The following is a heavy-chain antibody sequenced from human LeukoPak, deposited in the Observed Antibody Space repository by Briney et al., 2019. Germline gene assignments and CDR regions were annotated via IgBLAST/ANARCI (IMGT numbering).Heavy chain of an antibody. V-gene: IGHV3-21*04. CDR3: AKDRLDIVVVVAATQRRGFMDV. J-gene: IGHJ6*02. D-gene: IGHD2-15*01. CDR1: GFTFSSYA. Sequence: GGSLRLSCAASGFTFSSYAMSWVRQAPGKGLEWVSSISSSSSYIYYADSVKGRFTISRDNAKNSLYLQMNSLRAEDTAVYYCAKDRLDIVVVVAATQRRGFMDVWGQGTTVTVSS. CDR2: ISSSSSYI.